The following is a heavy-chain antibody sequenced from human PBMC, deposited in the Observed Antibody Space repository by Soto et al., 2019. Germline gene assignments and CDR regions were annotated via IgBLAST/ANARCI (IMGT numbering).Heavy chain of an antibody. CDR2: IIPIFGTA. CDR1: GGTFSSYA. CDR3: AGAHPPQWLPTYAFDI. J-gene: IGHJ3*02. D-gene: IGHD6-19*01. Sequence: QVQLVQSGAEVKKPGSSVKVSCKASGGTFSSYAISWVRQAPGQGLEWMGGIIPIFGTANYAQKFQGRVTITADESTSAAYIELSSLRSEDTAVYYCAGAHPPQWLPTYAFDIWGQRTVVTVSS. V-gene: IGHV1-69*12.